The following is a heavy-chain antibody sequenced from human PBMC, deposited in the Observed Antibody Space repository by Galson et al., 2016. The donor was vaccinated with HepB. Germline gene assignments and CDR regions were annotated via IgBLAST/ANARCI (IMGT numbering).Heavy chain of an antibody. D-gene: IGHD1-14*01. V-gene: IGHV4-59*01. CDR1: GGSISSFY. Sequence: SETLSLTCTVSGGSISSFYWNWIRQPPGKGLEWIGNVYYNGNTKYNPSLTSRVTISVDTSKNQFSLKLTSVTAADTAVYYCARDIRKREFDLWGQGTLVTVSS. CDR2: VYYNGNT. J-gene: IGHJ5*02. CDR3: ARDIRKREFDL.